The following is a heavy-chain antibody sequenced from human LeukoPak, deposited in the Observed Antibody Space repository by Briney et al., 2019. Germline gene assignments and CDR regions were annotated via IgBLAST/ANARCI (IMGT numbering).Heavy chain of an antibody. CDR2: ISYDGSNK. CDR3: VRGEYYYDSSGRGFDL. V-gene: IGHV3-30*03. D-gene: IGHD3-22*01. Sequence: PGGSLRLSCAASGFIVNTNYMSWVRQAPGKGLEWVALISYDGSNKYYADSVKGRFTISRDNSKNTLYLQMNSLRAEDTAVYYCVRGEYYYDSSGRGFDLWGRGTLVTVSS. J-gene: IGHJ2*01. CDR1: GFIVNTNY.